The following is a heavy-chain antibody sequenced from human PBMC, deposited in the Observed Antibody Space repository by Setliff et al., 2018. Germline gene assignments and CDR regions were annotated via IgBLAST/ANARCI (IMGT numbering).Heavy chain of an antibody. J-gene: IGHJ5*02. CDR2: NAGNGNT. CDR1: GYSFAKYA. V-gene: IGHV1-3*01. D-gene: IGHD6-19*01. Sequence: GASVKVSCKASGYSFAKYALHWVRQAPGQRLEWMGFNAGNGNTKCSQNFQGRVTITRDTSASTAYVELSSLRSEDTAVYYCARATRDSGGWYYEYNWFDPWGQGTLVTVSS. CDR3: ARATRDSGGWYYEYNWFDP.